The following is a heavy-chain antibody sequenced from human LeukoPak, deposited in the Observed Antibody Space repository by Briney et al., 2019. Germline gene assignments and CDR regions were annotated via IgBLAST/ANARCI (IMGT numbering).Heavy chain of an antibody. CDR3: ASDIVVVPAAIEDY. D-gene: IGHD2-2*01. J-gene: IGHJ4*02. CDR2: IIDSGGST. Sequence: GGSLRLSCAASGFTFSSYAMSWVRQAPGKGLEWVSGIIDSGGSTYYADAVKGRFTISRDNSKNTLYLQMNSLRAEDTAVYHCASDIVVVPAAIEDYWGQGTLVTVSS. V-gene: IGHV3-23*01. CDR1: GFTFSSYA.